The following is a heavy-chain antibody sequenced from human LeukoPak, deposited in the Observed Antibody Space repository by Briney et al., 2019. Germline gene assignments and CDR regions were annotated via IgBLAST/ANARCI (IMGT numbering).Heavy chain of an antibody. CDR2: ITWNTGQI. V-gene: IGHV3-9*01. J-gene: IGHJ4*02. Sequence: GGSLRLSCAASGFSFDDYAMNWVRQAPGKGLEWVSGITWNTGQIEYADSVRGRFTISRDNAKKSLYLQMSSLRTEDTALYFCAKGRSLKQWLTHSEAEYFEYWGQGALVTVSS. CDR3: AKGRSLKQWLTHSEAEYFEY. D-gene: IGHD5-24*01. CDR1: GFSFDDYA.